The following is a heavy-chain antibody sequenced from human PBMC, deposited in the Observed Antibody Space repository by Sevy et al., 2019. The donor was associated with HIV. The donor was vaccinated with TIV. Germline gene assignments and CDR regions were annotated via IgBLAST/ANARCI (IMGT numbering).Heavy chain of an antibody. D-gene: IGHD6-19*01. Sequence: ETLSLTCGVYGGSFSGYYWSWIRQPPGKGLEWIGEINHSGSTNYNPSLKSRVTISVDTSKNQFSLKLSSVTAADTAVYYCARGGYRSGWDAWYFDYWGQGTLVTVSS. J-gene: IGHJ4*02. V-gene: IGHV4-34*01. CDR3: ARGGYRSGWDAWYFDY. CDR1: GGSFSGYY. CDR2: INHSGST.